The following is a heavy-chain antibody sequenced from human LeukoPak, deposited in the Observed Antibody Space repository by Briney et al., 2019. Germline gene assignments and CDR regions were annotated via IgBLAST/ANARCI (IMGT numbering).Heavy chain of an antibody. CDR3: AKSSHSFGNDALDI. D-gene: IGHD5-18*01. CDR2: IRGGGGVQ. Sequence: GGSLRLSCAASGFNFHDYAMHWVRQAPGKGLEYVSVIRGGGGVQYYAASVKGRFTISRDNSKNTLYLQMNSLRAEDTAVYYCAKSSHSFGNDALDIWGQGTMVTVSS. J-gene: IGHJ3*02. CDR1: GFNFHDYA. V-gene: IGHV3-23*01.